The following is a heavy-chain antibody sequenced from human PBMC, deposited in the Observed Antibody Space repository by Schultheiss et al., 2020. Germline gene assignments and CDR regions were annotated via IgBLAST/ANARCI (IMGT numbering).Heavy chain of an antibody. CDR3: ARVAAGIVVSSYIDY. CDR1: GFTFSSYS. Sequence: GGSLRLSCAASGFTFSSYSMNWVRQAPGKGLEWVAVISYDGSNKYYADSVKGRFTISRDNSKNTLYLQMNSLRAEDTALYYCARVAAGIVVSSYIDYWGQGTLVNVYS. J-gene: IGHJ4*02. D-gene: IGHD2-15*01. CDR2: ISYDGSNK. V-gene: IGHV3-30*03.